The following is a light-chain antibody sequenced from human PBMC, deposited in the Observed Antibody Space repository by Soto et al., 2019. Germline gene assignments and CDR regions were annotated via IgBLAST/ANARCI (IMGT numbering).Light chain of an antibody. V-gene: IGLV2-14*01. CDR3: ASLTTTNFV. J-gene: IGLJ1*01. CDR1: SSDVGAYNL. Sequence: QSVLTQPASVSGSPGQSITISCTVTSSDVGAYNLVSWYQHHPDKAPKLMISEVSNRPSGVSDRFSGSKSGNTASLTISGLQAEDEADYFCASLTTTNFVFGTGTKVTVL. CDR2: EVS.